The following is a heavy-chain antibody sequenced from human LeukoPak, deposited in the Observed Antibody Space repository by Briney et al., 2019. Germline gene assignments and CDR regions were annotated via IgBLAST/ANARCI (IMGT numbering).Heavy chain of an antibody. V-gene: IGHV3-30*03. J-gene: IGHJ5*02. D-gene: IGHD5-12*01. Sequence: WGALRLSCAGSGITFSHYGMHWGRPGPSKGLEWGGVISYDGGKKYYSDSVKGRFTISRDNSKNTLYLQMNSLRAEDTAVYYCARDAIVATIDRVPFDPWGQGTLVTVSS. CDR1: GITFSHYG. CDR2: ISYDGGKK. CDR3: ARDAIVATIDRVPFDP.